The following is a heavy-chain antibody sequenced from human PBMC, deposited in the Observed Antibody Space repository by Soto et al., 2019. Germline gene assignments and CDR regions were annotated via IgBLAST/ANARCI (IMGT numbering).Heavy chain of an antibody. J-gene: IGHJ2*01. CDR2: ISYDGSNK. CDR1: GFTFSSYG. Sequence: QVQLVESGGGVVQPGRSLRLSCAASGFTFSSYGRHWVRQAPGKGLEWVAVISYDGSNKYYADSVTGRFTISRDNPKNTLNLQMTSLRAEDTAVYYCAKSLSTSYPQPHWYFDLWSRDTLVTASS. D-gene: IGHD6-13*01. CDR3: AKSLSTSYPQPHWYFDL. V-gene: IGHV3-30*18.